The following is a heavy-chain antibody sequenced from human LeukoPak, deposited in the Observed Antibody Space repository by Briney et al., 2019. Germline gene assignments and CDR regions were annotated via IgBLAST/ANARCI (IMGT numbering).Heavy chain of an antibody. D-gene: IGHD5-24*01. J-gene: IGHJ3*02. Sequence: GGSLRLSCAASGFTFSNYAMKWVRQAPGKGLERVTVIGGSGGNTYYAGSVKGRFTISRDNSRNTLYLQMNRLRVEDTAVYYCAKLTGSDAYNDASDIWGQGTMVTDSS. V-gene: IGHV3-23*01. CDR2: IGGSGGNT. CDR1: GFTFSNYA. CDR3: AKLTGSDAYNDASDI.